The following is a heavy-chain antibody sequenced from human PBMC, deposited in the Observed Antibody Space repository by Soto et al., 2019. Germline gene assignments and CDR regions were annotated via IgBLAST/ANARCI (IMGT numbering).Heavy chain of an antibody. CDR1: GDSIGSFY. CDR2: VYSTGGT. Sequence: QMQLHESGPGLVKPSETLSLTCNVAGDSIGSFYWSWIRQSAAKGLEWIGRVYSTGGTAYNPALKGRVTISRDSSNNHVSLEMNSVTPGDTAVSFCARDLSGTGLDIWGRGTRFTVSS. CDR3: ARDLSGTGLDI. J-gene: IGHJ6*02. V-gene: IGHV4-4*07. D-gene: IGHD1-26*01.